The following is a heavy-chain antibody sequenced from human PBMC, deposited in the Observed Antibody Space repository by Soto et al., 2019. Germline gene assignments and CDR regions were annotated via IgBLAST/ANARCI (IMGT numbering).Heavy chain of an antibody. CDR3: ARDGQSLAPYAFDF. CDR1: GFKFGRHA. J-gene: IGHJ3*01. Sequence: QAHLVESGGGVVQPGRSLRLYCGASGFKFGRHAMHWVRQAPGKGLEWVAQIWSDGSHKYYGDSMKGRFTISRDDSKNMVFLQMASLRAEDTAVYYCARDGQSLAPYAFDFWGQGTLVTVSS. CDR2: IWSDGSHK. V-gene: IGHV3-33*01.